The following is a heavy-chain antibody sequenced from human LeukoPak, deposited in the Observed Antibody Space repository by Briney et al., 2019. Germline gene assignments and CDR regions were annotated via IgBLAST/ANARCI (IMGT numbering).Heavy chain of an antibody. Sequence: GRSLRLSCAASGFTFSSYAIHWVRQAPGKGLEWVAVISYDGSNKYYADSVKGRFTISRDNSKNTLYLQMNSLRAEDTAVYYCARGLEVPAAIFSDFDYWGQGTLVTVSS. CDR1: GFTFSSYA. CDR2: ISYDGSNK. D-gene: IGHD2-2*01. CDR3: ARGLEVPAAIFSDFDY. V-gene: IGHV3-30-3*01. J-gene: IGHJ4*02.